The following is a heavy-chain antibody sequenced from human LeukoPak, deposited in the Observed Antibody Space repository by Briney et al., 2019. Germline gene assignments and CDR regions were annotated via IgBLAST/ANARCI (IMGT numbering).Heavy chain of an antibody. CDR3: ARDGYDSSGYSGAFDI. J-gene: IGHJ3*02. CDR2: TSCNNTYI. Sequence: GGSLRLSCAASGFTFSSYSMNWVRQAPGKGLEWVSSTSCNNTYIYYADSVKGRFTISRDNAKNSLYLQMNSLRAEDTAVYYCARDGYDSSGYSGAFDIWGQGTMVTVSS. V-gene: IGHV3-21*01. D-gene: IGHD3-22*01. CDR1: GFTFSSYS.